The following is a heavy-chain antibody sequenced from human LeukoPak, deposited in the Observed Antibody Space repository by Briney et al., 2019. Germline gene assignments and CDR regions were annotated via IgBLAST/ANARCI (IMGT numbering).Heavy chain of an antibody. D-gene: IGHD2-15*01. CDR2: ISSDGSNT. V-gene: IGHV3-74*01. CDR3: ARDAYCRGGSCHRAFDI. Sequence: GGSLRLSCAASGFTFSSYWMDWVRQAPGKGLVWVSRISSDGSNTNYADSVKGRLIISRDDAKNTLYLQMSSLRAEDTAVYYCARDAYCRGGSCHRAFDIWGQGTMVTVSS. J-gene: IGHJ3*02. CDR1: GFTFSSYW.